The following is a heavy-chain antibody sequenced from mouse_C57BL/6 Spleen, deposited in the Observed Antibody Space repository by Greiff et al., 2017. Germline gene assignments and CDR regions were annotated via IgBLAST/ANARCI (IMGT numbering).Heavy chain of an antibody. V-gene: IGHV5-9-1*02. Sequence: EVQRVESGEGLVKPGGSLKLSCAASGFTFSSYAMSWVRQTPEKRLEWVAYISSGGDYIYYADTVKGRFTISRDNARNTLYLQMSSLKSEDTAMYYCTREGGYDYAFGYWGQGTLVTVSA. CDR2: ISSGGDYI. CDR1: GFTFSSYA. D-gene: IGHD2-4*01. CDR3: TREGGYDYAFGY. J-gene: IGHJ3*01.